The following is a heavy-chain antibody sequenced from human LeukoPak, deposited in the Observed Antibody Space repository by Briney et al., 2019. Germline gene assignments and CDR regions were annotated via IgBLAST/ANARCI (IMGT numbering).Heavy chain of an antibody. CDR3: AKDLNLRYFDY. V-gene: IGHV3-23*01. D-gene: IGHD1-7*01. CDR2: ISGSGGST. CDR1: GFTYSNYG. J-gene: IGHJ4*02. Sequence: PGGSLRLSCVASGFTYSNYGMSWIRQAPGEGLEWVSAISGSGGSTYYADSVKGRFTISRDNAKNTLYLQMNSLRAEDTAVYYCAKDLNLRYFDYWGQGTLVTVSS.